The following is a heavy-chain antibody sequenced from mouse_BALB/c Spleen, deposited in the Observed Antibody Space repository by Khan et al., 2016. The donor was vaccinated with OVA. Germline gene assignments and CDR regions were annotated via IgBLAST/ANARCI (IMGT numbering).Heavy chain of an antibody. V-gene: IGHV1-20*01. CDR2: INPHIGET. D-gene: IGHD1-1*01. J-gene: IGHJ2*01. Sequence: VQLKQSGPELVRPGASVKISCTASGYSFTGYFMNWVMQSHGKSLEWIGRINPHIGETFYNQRFKDKATLTVDESSSTAHMELRSLTSEDSAVYSCTRVYRSDFDYWGQGTTLTVSS. CDR1: GYSFTGYF. CDR3: TRVYRSDFDY.